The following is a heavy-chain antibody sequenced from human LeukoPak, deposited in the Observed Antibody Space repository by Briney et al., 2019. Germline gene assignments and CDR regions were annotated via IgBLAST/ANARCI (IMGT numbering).Heavy chain of an antibody. V-gene: IGHV3-21*01. Sequence: KPGGSLRLSCIASGFTFSDACMSWVRQAPGKGLEWVSSISSSSSYIYYADSVKGRFTISRDNAKNSLYLQMNSLRAEDTAVYYCARTDYVPLGYYYMDVWGKGTTVTVSS. CDR1: GFTFSDAC. J-gene: IGHJ6*03. D-gene: IGHD3-16*01. CDR3: ARTDYVPLGYYYMDV. CDR2: ISSSSSYI.